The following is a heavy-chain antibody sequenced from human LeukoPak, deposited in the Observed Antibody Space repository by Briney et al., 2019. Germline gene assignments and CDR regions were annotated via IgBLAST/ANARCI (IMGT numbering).Heavy chain of an antibody. CDR1: GFTFSSSW. CDR3: ARGVNGDSRFDP. Sequence: GGSLRLSCAASGFTFSSSWMNWVRQAPGRGLEWVATINQDGSEKYYVDSLKGRFTISRDNAKNSLYLQMNSLRAEDTAVYYCARGVNGDSRFDPWGQGTLVTVSS. V-gene: IGHV3-7*04. J-gene: IGHJ5*02. CDR2: INQDGSEK. D-gene: IGHD4-17*01.